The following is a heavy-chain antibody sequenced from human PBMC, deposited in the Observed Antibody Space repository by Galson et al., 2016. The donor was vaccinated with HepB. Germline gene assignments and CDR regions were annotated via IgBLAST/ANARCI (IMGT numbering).Heavy chain of an antibody. J-gene: IGHJ4*02. V-gene: IGHV3-30-3*01. CDR2: MPLDESNT. D-gene: IGHD6-19*01. Sequence: SLRLSCAASGFTFSNYAMHWVRQAPGKGLEWVAVMPLDESNTYYADSVKGRFTISRDNSKNTLYLQMNNVRIEDTAVYYCVRDHGLNREWLVVYYFDYWGQGTLVTVSS. CDR3: VRDHGLNREWLVVYYFDY. CDR1: GFTFSNYA.